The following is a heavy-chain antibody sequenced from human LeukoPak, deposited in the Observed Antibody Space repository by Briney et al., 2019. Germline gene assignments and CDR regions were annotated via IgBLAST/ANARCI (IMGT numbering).Heavy chain of an antibody. CDR1: GGTFSSYA. Sequence: ASVKVSCKASGGTFSSYAISWVRQAPGQGLEWMGGVIPIFGTTNYAQKFQDRVTITADEFTSTAYMELSSLRYEDTAIYYCARGGSCTDGACYSEAIDHWGQGTLVTVS. V-gene: IGHV1-69*13. D-gene: IGHD2-15*01. CDR3: ARGGSCTDGACYSEAIDH. J-gene: IGHJ4*02. CDR2: VIPIFGTT.